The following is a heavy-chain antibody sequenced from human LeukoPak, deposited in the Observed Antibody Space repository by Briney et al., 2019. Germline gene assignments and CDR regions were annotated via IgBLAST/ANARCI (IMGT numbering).Heavy chain of an antibody. D-gene: IGHD2-2*02. CDR1: GGSISSSSYY. J-gene: IGHJ6*02. CDR3: ARVQLGYCSSTSCYTPYSDYYYGMDV. CDR2: IYYSGSI. V-gene: IGHV4-39*01. Sequence: SETLSLTCTVSGGSISSSSYYWGWIRQPPGKGLEWIGSIYYSGSIYYNPSLKSRVTISVDTSKNQFSLKLSSVTAADTAVYYCARVQLGYCSSTSCYTPYSDYYYGMDVWGQGTTVTVSS.